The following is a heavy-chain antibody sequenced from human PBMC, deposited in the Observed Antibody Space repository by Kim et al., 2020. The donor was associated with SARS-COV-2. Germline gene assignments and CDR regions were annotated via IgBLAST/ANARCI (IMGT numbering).Heavy chain of an antibody. CDR3: ARGSGVVIAPHLQLTGDAFDI. J-gene: IGHJ3*02. CDR2: ISYDGSNK. CDR1: GFTFSSYA. V-gene: IGHV3-30-3*01. D-gene: IGHD2-21*01. Sequence: GGSLRLSCAASGFTFSSYAMHWVRQAPGKGLEWVAVISYDGSNKYYADSVKGRFTISRDNSKNTLYLQMNSLRAEDTAVYYCARGSGVVIAPHLQLTGDAFDIWGQGTMITVSS.